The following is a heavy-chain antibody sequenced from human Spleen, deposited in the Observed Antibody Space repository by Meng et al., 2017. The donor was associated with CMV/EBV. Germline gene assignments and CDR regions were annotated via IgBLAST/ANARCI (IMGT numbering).Heavy chain of an antibody. Sequence: SETLSLTCSVSGFSIGSGYYWGWIRQAPGKGLEWIGSAYHSGTTYLNPSLDSRVTLSLDTSKNQFSLNLSSVTAADTAVYFCTRERYNHKYEPLQSDFWGQGTLVTVSS. CDR2: AYHSGTT. CDR3: TRERYNHKYEPLQSDF. V-gene: IGHV4-38-2*02. J-gene: IGHJ4*02. D-gene: IGHD1-14*01. CDR1: GFSIGSGYY.